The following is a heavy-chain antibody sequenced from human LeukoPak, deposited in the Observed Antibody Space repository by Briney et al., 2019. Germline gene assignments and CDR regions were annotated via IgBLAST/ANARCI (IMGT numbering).Heavy chain of an antibody. CDR2: IWYDGSRD. Sequence: VGSLRLSCAASGFTFSSYGFHWVRQAPRKGLEWVAIIWYDGSRDYYADSVKGRLTISRDNSKNTLYLQMNSLRAEDTAVSYCASDRAYGFDIWGQGTMVTVSS. CDR3: ASDRAYGFDI. J-gene: IGHJ3*02. V-gene: IGHV3-33*01. CDR1: GFTFSSYG.